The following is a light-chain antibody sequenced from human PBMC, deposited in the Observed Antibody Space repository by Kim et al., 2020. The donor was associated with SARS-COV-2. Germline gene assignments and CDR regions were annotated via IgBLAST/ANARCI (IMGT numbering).Light chain of an antibody. J-gene: IGLJ1*01. V-gene: IGLV2-8*01. CDR2: EVS. CDR3: SSYAGSNKLV. CDR1: GSDVGGYNY. Sequence: QSALTQPPSASGSPGQSVTISCTGTGSDVGGYNYVSWYQQHPGKAPKVIIYEVSERPSGVPDRFSGSKSGNTASLTVSGLQAEDEADYYCSSYAGSNKLVFGAGTKVTVL.